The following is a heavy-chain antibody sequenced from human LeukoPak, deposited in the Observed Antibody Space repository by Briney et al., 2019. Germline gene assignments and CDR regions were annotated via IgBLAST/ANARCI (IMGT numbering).Heavy chain of an antibody. J-gene: IGHJ3*02. CDR1: GDSISGYY. D-gene: IGHD2-8*01. CDR2: ISYTGNT. Sequence: SETLSLTCTVSGDSISGYYWSWFRLPPGKGLEWIGYISYTGNTNYNPSLKSRLTISLDTSRNHFSLKLSSVTAADTAVYYCARGLPGYNGGDDAFNIWGQGTLDTVSS. V-gene: IGHV4-59*01. CDR3: ARGLPGYNGGDDAFNI.